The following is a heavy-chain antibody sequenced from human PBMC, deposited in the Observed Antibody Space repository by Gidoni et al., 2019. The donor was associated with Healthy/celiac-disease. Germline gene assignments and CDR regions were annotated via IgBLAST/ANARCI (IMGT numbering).Heavy chain of an antibody. V-gene: IGHV4-34*01. Sequence: QVQLQQWGAGLLKPSETLSLTCAVYGGSFSGYYWSWIRQPPGKGLEWIGEINHSGSTNYNPYLKSRVTISVDTSKNQFSLKLSSVTAADTAVYYCARAPHYDYIWGSYRQGFDYWGQGTLVTVSS. CDR3: ARAPHYDYIWGSYRQGFDY. D-gene: IGHD3-16*02. CDR2: INHSGST. J-gene: IGHJ4*02. CDR1: GGSFSGYY.